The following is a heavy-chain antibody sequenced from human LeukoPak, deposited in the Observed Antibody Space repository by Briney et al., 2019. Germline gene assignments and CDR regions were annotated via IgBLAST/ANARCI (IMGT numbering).Heavy chain of an antibody. D-gene: IGHD6-19*01. CDR3: AKDQAVAELDY. CDR1: GFIFSNAW. J-gene: IGHJ4*02. CDR2: ISYDGSNK. Sequence: GGSLRLSCAASGFIFSNAWMSWVRQAPGKGLEWVAVISYDGSNKYYADSVKGRFTISRDNSKNTLYLQMNSLRAEDTAVYYCAKDQAVAELDYWGQGTLVTVSS. V-gene: IGHV3-30*18.